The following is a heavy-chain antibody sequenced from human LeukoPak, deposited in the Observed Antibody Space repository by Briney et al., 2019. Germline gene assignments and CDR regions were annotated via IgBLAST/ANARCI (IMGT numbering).Heavy chain of an antibody. V-gene: IGHV1-2*02. D-gene: IGHD3-9*01. CDR2: INPNGGGT. CDR3: ARVKSILTGHEN. CDR1: GYSFTDYY. Sequence: ASVKVSCKASGYSFTDYYVHWVRQAPGHGLERLGWINPNGGGTVSAQKFQGRVTMTRDTSISTAYMELSSLKSDDTAVYYCARVKSILTGHENWGQGTLVIVSS. J-gene: IGHJ4*02.